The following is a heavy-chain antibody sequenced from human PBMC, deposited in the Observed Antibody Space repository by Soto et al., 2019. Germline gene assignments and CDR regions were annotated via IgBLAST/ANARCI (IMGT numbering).Heavy chain of an antibody. CDR3: AKEGSTYDYYNYGMDV. CDR1: GFTFSTYG. Sequence: QVQLVESGGGVVQPGRSLRLSCAASGFTFSTYGVHWVRQAPGKGLEWEAFMSFDGSDRYYADSVKGRFTMSRDNSKNTLYLQMNSLGAEDTAVYYCAKEGSTYDYYNYGMDVWGQGTTVTVSS. V-gene: IGHV3-30*18. D-gene: IGHD4-4*01. J-gene: IGHJ6*02. CDR2: MSFDGSDR.